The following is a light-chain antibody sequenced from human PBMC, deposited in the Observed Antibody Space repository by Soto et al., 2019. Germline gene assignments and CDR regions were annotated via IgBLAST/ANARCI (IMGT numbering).Light chain of an antibody. Sequence: SYELTQPPSLSVSPGQTASITGSGDKLGDKFACWYQQRSGQSPVLVIYQDTKRPSGIPERFSGSNSGNTATLTISGTQAMDEADYYCQARDTSTVLFGGGTKLTVL. CDR1: KLGDKF. CDR2: QDT. V-gene: IGLV3-1*01. CDR3: QARDTSTVL. J-gene: IGLJ3*02.